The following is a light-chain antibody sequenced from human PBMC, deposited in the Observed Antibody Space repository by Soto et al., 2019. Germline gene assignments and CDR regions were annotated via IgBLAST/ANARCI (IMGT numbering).Light chain of an antibody. Sequence: EIVLTQSPATLSVSPGERATLSCRASQSVSRNLAWYQQKPGQAPRLLIYYTSTRANGIPARFSGSGSGTEFTLTITNLQSEDFAIYFCQQYNDWPPVTFGQGTKLEVK. V-gene: IGKV3-15*01. J-gene: IGKJ1*01. CDR1: QSVSRN. CDR2: YTS. CDR3: QQYNDWPPVT.